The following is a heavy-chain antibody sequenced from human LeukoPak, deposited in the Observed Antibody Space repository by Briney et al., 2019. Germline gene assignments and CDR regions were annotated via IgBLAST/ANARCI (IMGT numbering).Heavy chain of an antibody. D-gene: IGHD2-15*01. CDR1: GFTFNSYS. Sequence: GGSLRLSCTASGFTFNSYSMSWVRQPPGKGLEWVGNIRSNGVDTHYADSVKGRFTISRDNSKNTLYREMNSPRAEDMAVYYCAKGGYTTWFDLWGPGTLVTVSS. J-gene: IGHJ5*02. CDR3: AKGGYTTWFDL. CDR2: IRSNGVDT. V-gene: IGHV3-23*01.